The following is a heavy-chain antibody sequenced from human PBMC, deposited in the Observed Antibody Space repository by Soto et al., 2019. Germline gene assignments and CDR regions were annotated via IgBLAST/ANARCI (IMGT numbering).Heavy chain of an antibody. CDR2: ISGSGGST. Sequence: GGSLRLSCAASGFTFSSYAMSWVRQAPGKGLEWVSAISGSGGSTYYADSVKGRFTISRDNSKNTLYLQMNSLRAEDTAVYYCAKAPSIAAAGVTGFDCWGQGTLVTVSS. CDR3: AKAPSIAAAGVTGFDC. D-gene: IGHD6-13*01. V-gene: IGHV3-23*01. J-gene: IGHJ4*02. CDR1: GFTFSSYA.